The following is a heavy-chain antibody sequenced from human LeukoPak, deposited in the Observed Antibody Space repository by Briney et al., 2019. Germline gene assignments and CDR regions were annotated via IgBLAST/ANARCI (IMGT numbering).Heavy chain of an antibody. V-gene: IGHV3-33*01. CDR3: ARMSNYFPYYYYYGMDV. CDR2: IWYDGSNK. Sequence: GGSLRLSCAASGFTFSSYGMHWVRQAPGKGLEWVAVIWYDGSNKYYADPVKGRFTISRDNSKNTLYLQMNSLRAEDTAVYYCARMSNYFPYYYYYGMDVWGQGTTVTVSS. D-gene: IGHD4-11*01. J-gene: IGHJ6*02. CDR1: GFTFSSYG.